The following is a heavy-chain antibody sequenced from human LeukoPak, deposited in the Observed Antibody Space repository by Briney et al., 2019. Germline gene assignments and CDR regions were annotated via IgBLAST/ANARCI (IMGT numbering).Heavy chain of an antibody. J-gene: IGHJ4*02. D-gene: IGHD3/OR15-3a*01. CDR1: GFTFSSYA. Sequence: PGGSLRLFCAASGFTFSSYAMSWVRQAPGKGLGWVGNIKLDGSEKNYVDSVKGRFTISRDNTKNSLYLQMNSLRAEDTAVFYCARDQYDTWSRRGNFDSWGQGTLVIVSS. V-gene: IGHV3-7*03. CDR3: ARDQYDTWSRRGNFDS. CDR2: IKLDGSEK.